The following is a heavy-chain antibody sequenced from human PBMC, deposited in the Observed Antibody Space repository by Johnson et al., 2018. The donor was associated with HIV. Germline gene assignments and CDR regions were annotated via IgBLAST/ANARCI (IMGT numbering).Heavy chain of an antibody. CDR3: AKDREIAVRGYDAFDI. D-gene: IGHD5-24*01. Sequence: VQLVESGGGVVQPGRSLRLSCAASGFTFDGYAMHWVRQAPGKGLDWVAVITWNSANIDYADSVKGRFTISRDNAKNSLYLQMNSLRAVDTAVYSCAKDREIAVRGYDAFDIWGQGTMVTVSA. CDR1: GFTFDGYA. J-gene: IGHJ3*02. V-gene: IGHV3-9*01. CDR2: ITWNSANI.